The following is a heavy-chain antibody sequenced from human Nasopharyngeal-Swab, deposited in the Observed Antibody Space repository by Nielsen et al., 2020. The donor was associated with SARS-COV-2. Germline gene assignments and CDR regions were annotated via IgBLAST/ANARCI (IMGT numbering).Heavy chain of an antibody. D-gene: IGHD2-2*02. CDR3: ARDSRRYCSSTSCYMGNWFDP. CDR2: ISYDGSNA. V-gene: IGHV3-30-3*01. J-gene: IGHJ5*02. Sequence: VRQMPGKGLAWVAVISYDGSNAYYADSVKGRFTISRDNSENTLYLQVNSLRTEDTAVYYCARDSRRYCSSTSCYMGNWFDPWGQGTLVTVSS.